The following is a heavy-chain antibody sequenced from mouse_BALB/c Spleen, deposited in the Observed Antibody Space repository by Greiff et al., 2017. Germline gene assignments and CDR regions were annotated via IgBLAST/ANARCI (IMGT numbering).Heavy chain of an antibody. Sequence: EVKLEESGGGLVQPGGSLKLSCAASGFTFSSYTMSWVRQTPEKRLEWVAYISNGGGSTYYPDTVKGRFTISRDNAKNTLYLQMSSLKSEDTAMYYCARHRFGYAMDYWGQGTSVTVSS. J-gene: IGHJ4*01. CDR3: ARHRFGYAMDY. CDR1: GFTFSSYT. CDR2: ISNGGGST. V-gene: IGHV5-12-2*01.